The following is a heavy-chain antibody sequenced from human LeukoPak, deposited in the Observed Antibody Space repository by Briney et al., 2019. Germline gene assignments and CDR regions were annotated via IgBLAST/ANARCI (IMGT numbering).Heavy chain of an antibody. V-gene: IGHV3-21*01. D-gene: IGHD7-27*01. CDR3: ARMSGRWGGAFDI. Sequence: GGSLRLSCAASGFTFSSYSMNWVRQAPGKGLEWVSSISSSSSYIYYADSVKGRFTISRDNAKNSLYLQMNSLRAEDTAVYYCARMSGRWGGAFDIWGQGTMVTVSS. J-gene: IGHJ3*02. CDR1: GFTFSSYS. CDR2: ISSSSSYI.